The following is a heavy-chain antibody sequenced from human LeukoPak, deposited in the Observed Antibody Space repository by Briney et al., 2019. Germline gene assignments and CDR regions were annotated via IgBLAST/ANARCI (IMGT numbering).Heavy chain of an antibody. CDR2: IYTSGST. J-gene: IGHJ3*02. CDR1: GGSISSYY. Sequence: SETLSLTCTVSGGSISSYYWRWVRQPAGKGLEWVGRIYTSGSTNYNPSLKSRVTISVDKSKKQFSLKLSSVTAADTAVYYCARVGYNWTAPVGAFDIWGQGTMVTVSS. D-gene: IGHD1-20*01. V-gene: IGHV4-4*07. CDR3: ARVGYNWTAPVGAFDI.